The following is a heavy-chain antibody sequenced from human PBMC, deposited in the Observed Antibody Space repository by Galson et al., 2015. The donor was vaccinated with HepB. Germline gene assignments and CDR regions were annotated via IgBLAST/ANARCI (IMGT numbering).Heavy chain of an antibody. Sequence: SETLSLTCTVSGGSISSSSYYWGWIRQPPGKGLEWIGSIYYSGSTYYNPSLKSRVTISVDTSRNQFSLKLSSVTAADTAVYYCARLSSGWPRSYYYYGMDVWGQGTTVTVSS. CDR1: GGSISSSSYY. J-gene: IGHJ6*02. D-gene: IGHD6-19*01. CDR2: IYYSGST. CDR3: ARLSSGWPRSYYYYGMDV. V-gene: IGHV4-39*01.